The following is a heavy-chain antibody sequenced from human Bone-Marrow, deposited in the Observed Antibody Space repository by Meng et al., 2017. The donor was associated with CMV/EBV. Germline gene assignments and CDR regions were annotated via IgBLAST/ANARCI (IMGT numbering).Heavy chain of an antibody. Sequence: SETLSLTCAVYGGSFSGYYWSWIRQRPGKGLEWIGEINHSGSTNYNPSLKRRVTISVDTSKSQFSLKLSSVTAADTAVYYCARVDLSVAGTLDYWGQGTLVTVSS. J-gene: IGHJ4*02. V-gene: IGHV4-34*01. CDR3: ARVDLSVAGTLDY. D-gene: IGHD6-19*01. CDR2: INHSGST. CDR1: GGSFSGYY.